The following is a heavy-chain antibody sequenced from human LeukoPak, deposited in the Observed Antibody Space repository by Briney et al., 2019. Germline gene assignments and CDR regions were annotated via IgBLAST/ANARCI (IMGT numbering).Heavy chain of an antibody. CDR2: TYYRSKWKN. V-gene: IGHV6-1*01. J-gene: IGHJ4*02. Sequence: SQTLSLTCAISGDSVSSNSATWNWIRQSPSRGLEWLGRTYYRSKWKNDYAVSVRSRITFNPDTSKNQFSLQLNSVTPEDTAVYYCVRGRDTAMGSWGQGTLVTVSS. D-gene: IGHD5-18*01. CDR3: VRGRDTAMGS. CDR1: GDSVSSNSAT.